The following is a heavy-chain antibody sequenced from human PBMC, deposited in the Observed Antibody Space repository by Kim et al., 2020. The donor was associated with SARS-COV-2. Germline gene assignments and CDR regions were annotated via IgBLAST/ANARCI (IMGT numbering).Heavy chain of an antibody. CDR1: GFTFSSYS. J-gene: IGHJ4*02. V-gene: IGHV3-21*01. CDR2: ISSSSSYI. CDR3: ARYSGRSLTGYSLDY. D-gene: IGHD3-9*01. Sequence: GGSLRLSCAASGFTFSSYSMNWVRQAPGKGLEWVSSISSSSSYIYYADSVKGRFTISRDNAKNSLYLQMNSLRAEDTAVYYCARYSGRSLTGYSLDYWGQGTLVTVSS.